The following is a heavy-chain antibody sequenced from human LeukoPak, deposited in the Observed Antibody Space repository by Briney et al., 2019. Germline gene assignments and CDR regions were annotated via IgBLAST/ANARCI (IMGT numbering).Heavy chain of an antibody. D-gene: IGHD3-10*01. J-gene: IGHJ5*02. CDR3: ARGYGSGSNWFDP. CDR2: IYTSGST. CDR1: GGSISSYY. V-gene: IGHV4-4*07. Sequence: SETLSLTRTVSGGSISSYYWSWIRQPAGKGLEWIGRIYTSGSTIYNPSLKSRVTMSVDTSKNQLSLKLNSVTAADTAVYYCARGYGSGSNWFDPWGQGTLVIVSS.